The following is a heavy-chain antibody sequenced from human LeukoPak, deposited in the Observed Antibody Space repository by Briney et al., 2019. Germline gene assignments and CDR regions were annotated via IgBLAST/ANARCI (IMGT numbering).Heavy chain of an antibody. CDR1: GGSISSGDYY. CDR3: ARAEHIVVVTRGLYFDY. Sequence: SQTLSLTCNVSGGSISSGDYYCSWIRQPPGKGLEWIGEINHSGRTNHNPSLKSRVTTSVDRSKNQFSLKLSSVTAANTAVYYCARAEHIVVVTRGLYFDYWGQGTLVTVSS. CDR2: INHSGRT. V-gene: IGHV4-30-2*01. J-gene: IGHJ4*02. D-gene: IGHD2-21*02.